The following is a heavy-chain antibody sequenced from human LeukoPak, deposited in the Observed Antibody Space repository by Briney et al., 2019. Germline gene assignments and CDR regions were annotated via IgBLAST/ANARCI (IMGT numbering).Heavy chain of an antibody. D-gene: IGHD5-18*01. CDR3: ATELSSDTAFDY. Sequence: GGSLRLSCAASGFTFSAYGMHWVRQPPGKGLEGVAMTWFDGSNKFYADAVKGRFTISRDNSKNTLYLQMNSLRAEDTAVYYCATELSSDTAFDYLGQGTLVAVSS. CDR2: TWFDGSNK. CDR1: GFTFSAYG. V-gene: IGHV3-33*03. J-gene: IGHJ4*02.